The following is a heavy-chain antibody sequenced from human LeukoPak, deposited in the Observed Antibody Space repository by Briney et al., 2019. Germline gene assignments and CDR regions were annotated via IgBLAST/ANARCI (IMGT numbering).Heavy chain of an antibody. D-gene: IGHD5-18*01. CDR3: ARGYNYGYLPFDF. Sequence: PSETLSLTCAVSGGSISSYYWRWIRQPPGKGREWIGYVYYSGSPNYTPSLTSRVTISVGTSKNQFSLKLSSVTAADTAVYYCARGYNYGYLPFDFWGRGTLVTVSS. V-gene: IGHV4-59*01. CDR1: GGSISSYY. J-gene: IGHJ4*02. CDR2: VYYSGSP.